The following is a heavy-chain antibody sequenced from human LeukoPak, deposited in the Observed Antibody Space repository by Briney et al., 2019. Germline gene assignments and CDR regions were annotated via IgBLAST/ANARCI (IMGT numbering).Heavy chain of an antibody. CDR1: GFTFSDYY. J-gene: IGHJ4*02. D-gene: IGHD3-22*01. CDR3: ARDETYYYDSSGENDY. Sequence: GGSLRLSCVASGFTFSDYYMSWIRQAPGKGLEWVSYISSSGSTIYYADSVKGRFTISRDNAKNSLYLQMNSLRAEDTAVYYCARDETYYYDSSGENDYWGQGTLVTVSS. CDR2: ISSSGSTI. V-gene: IGHV3-11*04.